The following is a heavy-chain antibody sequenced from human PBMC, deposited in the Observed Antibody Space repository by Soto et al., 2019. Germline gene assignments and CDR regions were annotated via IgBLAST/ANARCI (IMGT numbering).Heavy chain of an antibody. J-gene: IGHJ3*02. D-gene: IGHD2-15*01. CDR2: INPNSGGT. CDR3: ASLGYCSGGSCLDAFDI. Sequence: ASVKVSCKASGYTFTGYYMHWVRQAPGQGLEWMGWINPNSGGTNYAQKFQGWVTMTRDTSISTAYMELSRLRSDDTAVYYCASLGYCSGGSCLDAFDIWGQGTMVTVSS. CDR1: GYTFTGYY. V-gene: IGHV1-2*04.